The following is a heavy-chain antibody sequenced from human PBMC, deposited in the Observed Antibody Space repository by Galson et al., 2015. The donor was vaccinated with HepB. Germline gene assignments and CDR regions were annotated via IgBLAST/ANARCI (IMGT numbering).Heavy chain of an antibody. CDR1: GYSFTSYW. V-gene: IGHV5-51*01. CDR2: IYPGDSDT. CDR3: ARPGLEMATIGPFDY. J-gene: IGHJ4*02. D-gene: IGHD5-24*01. Sequence: QSGAEVKKPGESLKISCKGSGYSFTSYWIGWVRQMPGRGLEWMGIIYPGDSDTRYSPSFQGQVTISADKSISTAYLQWSSLKASDTAMYYCARPGLEMATIGPFDYRGQGTLVTVSS.